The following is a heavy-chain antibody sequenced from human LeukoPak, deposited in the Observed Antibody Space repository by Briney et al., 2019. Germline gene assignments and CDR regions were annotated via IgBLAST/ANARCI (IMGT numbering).Heavy chain of an antibody. J-gene: IGHJ5*02. CDR2: IYYSGST. CDR3: ARDRWFDP. Sequence: SDTLPLTCTVSGGSISSGGNYWIWIRQHPGKGLEWIGYIYYSGSTYYNPSLKSRVTISLDTSKNQFSLKLTSVTAADTAVYYCARDRWFDPWGQGTLVTVSS. V-gene: IGHV4-31*03. CDR1: GGSISSGGNY.